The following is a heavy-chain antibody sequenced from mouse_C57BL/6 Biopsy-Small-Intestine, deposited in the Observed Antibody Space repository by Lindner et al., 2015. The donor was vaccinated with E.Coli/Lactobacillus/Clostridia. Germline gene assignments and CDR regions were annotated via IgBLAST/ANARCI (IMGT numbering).Heavy chain of an antibody. J-gene: IGHJ2*01. CDR2: IDPANGNT. V-gene: IGHV14-4*01. CDR1: GFNIKDDF. CDR3: ATRYYFDY. Sequence: VQLQESGAELVRPGASVKLSCTASGFNIKDDFMNWLKQRPEQGLEWIGRIDPANGNTKYAPKFQDRATLTSDTSSNTAYLQLNSLTSEDTAVYYCATRYYFDYRGQGTTLTVSS.